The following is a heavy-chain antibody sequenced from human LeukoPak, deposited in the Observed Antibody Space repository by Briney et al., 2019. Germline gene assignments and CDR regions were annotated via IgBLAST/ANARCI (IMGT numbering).Heavy chain of an antibody. CDR2: ISYDGSNK. CDR3: AKDTPTTGYHLDS. V-gene: IGHV3-30*04. J-gene: IGHJ4*02. CDR1: GFTFSSYA. D-gene: IGHD1-1*01. Sequence: PGGSLRLSCAASGFTFSSYAMHWVRQAPGKGLEWVAVISYDGSNKYYADSVKGRFTISGDNSKNTLYLQINSLRVEDTAVYYCAKDTPTTGYHLDSWGQGTLVTVSS.